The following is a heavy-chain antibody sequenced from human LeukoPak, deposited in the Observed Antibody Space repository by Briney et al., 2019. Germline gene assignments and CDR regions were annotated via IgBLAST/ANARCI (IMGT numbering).Heavy chain of an antibody. D-gene: IGHD3-10*01. V-gene: IGHV4-34*01. J-gene: IGHJ4*02. CDR1: GGSSSGYY. CDR2: INHSGST. CDR3: ASRYYYGSGSYPDY. Sequence: PSETLSLTCAVYGGSSSGYYWSWIRQPPGKGLEWIGEINHSGSTNYNPSLKSRVTISVDTSKNQFSLKLSSVTAADTAVYYCASRYYYGSGSYPDYWGQGTLVTVSS.